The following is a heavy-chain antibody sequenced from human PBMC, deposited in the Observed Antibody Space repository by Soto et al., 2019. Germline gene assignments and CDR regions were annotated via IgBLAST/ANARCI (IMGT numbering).Heavy chain of an antibody. CDR3: AHRVLRTVFGLVTTTAIYFDF. V-gene: IGHV2-5*02. D-gene: IGHD3-3*01. Sequence: QITLNESGPTQVKPRQTLTLTCTFSGFSLTTSGVGVGWIRQSPGKAPEWLALIYWDDDKRYSPPLKSRLTITKDTSKNQVVLTMADLDPADTATYYCAHRVLRTVFGLVTTTAIYFDFWGQGTPVADSS. CDR1: GFSLTTSGVG. CDR2: IYWDDDK. J-gene: IGHJ4*02.